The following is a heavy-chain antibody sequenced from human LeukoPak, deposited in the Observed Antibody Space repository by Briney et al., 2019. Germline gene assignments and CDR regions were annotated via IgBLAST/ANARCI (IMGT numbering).Heavy chain of an antibody. CDR3: ARGANGDSPDQLFDY. Sequence: SETLPLTCTVSGGSISSYYWSWLRQPAGKGLEWIGRIYTSGSTNYNPSLKSRVTMSVDASKNQFSLKLSSVTAADTAVYYCARGANGDSPDQLFDYWGQGTLVAVSS. CDR1: GGSISSYY. D-gene: IGHD4-17*01. V-gene: IGHV4-4*07. CDR2: IYTSGST. J-gene: IGHJ4*02.